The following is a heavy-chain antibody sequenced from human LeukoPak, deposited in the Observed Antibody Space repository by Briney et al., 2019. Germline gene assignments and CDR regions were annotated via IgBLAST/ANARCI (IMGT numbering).Heavy chain of an antibody. CDR3: ARCDGRDGYKGMLEY. V-gene: IGHV4-34*01. J-gene: IGHJ4*02. CDR1: GGSFSSYY. Sequence: PSDTLSLTCAVYGGSFSSYYWSWIRQPPGKGLEWIGDINHRGSTICNPSLKSRITISVDTSKTQFSLTLSSVTAADTAVYLCARCDGRDGYKGMLEYWGQGNLVTVSS. CDR2: INHRGST. D-gene: IGHD5-24*01.